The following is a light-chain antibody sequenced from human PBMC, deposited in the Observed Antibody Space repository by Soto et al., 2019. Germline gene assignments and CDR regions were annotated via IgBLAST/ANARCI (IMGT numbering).Light chain of an antibody. CDR1: QTVDTY. CDR3: QQRGTCPPT. V-gene: IGKV3-11*01. CDR2: DAS. J-gene: IGKJ5*01. Sequence: EIVLTQSPATLSLSPGETATLSCTTNQTVDTYFAWYQQKRGLPPRLLIYDASNRAIGIPARFSGRGSETDFSLTITSLEPEDFAMYFCQQRGTCPPTFGRGTRLEIK.